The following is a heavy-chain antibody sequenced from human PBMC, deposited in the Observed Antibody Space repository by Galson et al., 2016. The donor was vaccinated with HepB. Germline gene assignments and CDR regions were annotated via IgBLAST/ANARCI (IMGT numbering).Heavy chain of an antibody. Sequence: SLRLSCAASGFTFSTYSMNWVRQAPGKGLEWVSSSSSSSSYIYYADSVKGRFTISRDNAKNSLYLQMNSLRAEDTAVYYCASRHSGRYYFDYWGQGTLVTVAS. CDR3: ASRHSGRYYFDY. CDR1: GFTFSTYS. V-gene: IGHV3-21*01. J-gene: IGHJ4*02. D-gene: IGHD6-19*01. CDR2: SSSSSSYI.